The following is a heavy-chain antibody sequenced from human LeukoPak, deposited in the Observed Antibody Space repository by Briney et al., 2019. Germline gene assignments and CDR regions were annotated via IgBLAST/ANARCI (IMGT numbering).Heavy chain of an antibody. Sequence: GASVKVSCKASGYAFTSYGISWVRQAPGQGLEWVGWISAYNGNTNYAQKLQGRVTMTTDTSTSTAYMELRSLRSDDTAVYYCARGSGIAAAGTLLLDYWGQGTLVTVSS. CDR3: ARGSGIAAAGTLLLDY. D-gene: IGHD6-13*01. V-gene: IGHV1-18*01. J-gene: IGHJ4*02. CDR2: ISAYNGNT. CDR1: GYAFTSYG.